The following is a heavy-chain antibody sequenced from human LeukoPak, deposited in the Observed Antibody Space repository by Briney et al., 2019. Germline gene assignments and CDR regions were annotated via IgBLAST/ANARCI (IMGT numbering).Heavy chain of an antibody. CDR2: ISLSGSTV. Sequence: PGGSLRLSCAASGFTFSDYYMSWVRQAPGKGLEWVSYISLSGSTVYYADSVKGRFTISRDNAKNSLYLQMNSLRAEDTAVYYCARDCTHTAVVIYYYGLDVWGQGTTVTVSS. CDR3: ARDCTHTAVVIYYYGLDV. D-gene: IGHD5-18*01. CDR1: GFTFSDYY. V-gene: IGHV3-11*01. J-gene: IGHJ6*02.